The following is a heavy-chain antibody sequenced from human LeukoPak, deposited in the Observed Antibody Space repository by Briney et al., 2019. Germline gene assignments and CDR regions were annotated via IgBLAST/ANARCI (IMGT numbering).Heavy chain of an antibody. Sequence: ASVKVFCKASGYTFTGYYMHWVRQAPGQGLEWMGRINPNSGGTNYAQKFQGRVTMTRDTSISTAYMELSRLRSDDTAVYYCARDYSSGWYVGVYWGQGTLVTVSS. CDR2: INPNSGGT. V-gene: IGHV1-2*06. CDR3: ARDYSSGWYVGVY. J-gene: IGHJ4*02. CDR1: GYTFTGYY. D-gene: IGHD6-19*01.